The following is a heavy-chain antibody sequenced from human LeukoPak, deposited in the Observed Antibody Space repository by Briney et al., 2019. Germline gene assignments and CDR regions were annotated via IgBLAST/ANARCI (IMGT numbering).Heavy chain of an antibody. CDR3: AREDQALKPLRGMDV. J-gene: IGHJ6*02. V-gene: IGHV3-66*01. D-gene: IGHD5/OR15-5a*01. Sequence: QPGGSLRLSCAASGFTVSSNYMSWVRQAPGKGLEWVSVIYSGGSTYYADSVKGRFTISRDNSKNTLYLQMNSLRAEDTAVYYCAREDQALKPLRGMDVWGQGTTVTVSS. CDR1: GFTVSSNY. CDR2: IYSGGST.